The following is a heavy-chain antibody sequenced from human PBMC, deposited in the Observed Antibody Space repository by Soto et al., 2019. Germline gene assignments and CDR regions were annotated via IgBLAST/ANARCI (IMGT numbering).Heavy chain of an antibody. CDR3: ARDLAAAGTGWFDP. J-gene: IGHJ5*02. CDR2: IIPFFGIA. V-gene: IGHV1-69*08. D-gene: IGHD6-13*01. CDR1: GGTFSSYT. Sequence: QVPLVQSGAEVKKPGSSVKVSCKASGGTFSSYTISWVRQAPGQGLEWMGCIIPFFGIANYAQNFQGRVTITADKSTSTAYMELSSLRSEDTAVYYCARDLAAAGTGWFDPWGQGTLVTVSS.